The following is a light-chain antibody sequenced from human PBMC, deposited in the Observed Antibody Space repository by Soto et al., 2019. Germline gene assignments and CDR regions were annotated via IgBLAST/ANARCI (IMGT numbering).Light chain of an antibody. Sequence: DIVMTQSPISLPVSPGEPASISCRSSQSLLDSDGYKYLDWYLQKPGQSPQLLIYMGSNRATGVPERFSGSGSGTDFTLKISKVEDEDVWVYYCMQDLHTGYTFGQGTRLEIK. J-gene: IGKJ2*01. CDR3: MQDLHTGYT. CDR2: MGS. CDR1: QSLLDSDGYKY. V-gene: IGKV2-28*01.